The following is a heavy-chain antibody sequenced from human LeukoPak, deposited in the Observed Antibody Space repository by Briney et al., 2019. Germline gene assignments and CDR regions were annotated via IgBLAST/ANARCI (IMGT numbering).Heavy chain of an antibody. CDR3: AREDGIVVVPAAIRYFDL. CDR1: GFTFSSYW. CDR2: IKQDGSEK. Sequence: GGSLRLSCAASGFTFSSYWMSWVRQAPGKGLKWVANIKQDGSEKYYVDSVKGRFTISRDNAKNSLYLQMNSLRAEDTAVYYCAREDGIVVVPAAIRYFDLWGRGTLVTVSS. J-gene: IGHJ2*01. V-gene: IGHV3-7*01. D-gene: IGHD2-2*01.